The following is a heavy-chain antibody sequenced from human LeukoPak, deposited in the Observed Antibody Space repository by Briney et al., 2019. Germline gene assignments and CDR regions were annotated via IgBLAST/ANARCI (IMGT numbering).Heavy chain of an antibody. CDR3: VSYVDTVRYDALDI. Sequence: GGTLRLSCAASGFTFSSYGMSWVRQAPGKGLEWVSAISGSGGSTYYADSVKGRFTISRDNAKNTLYLQMNSLRAEDTAVYYCVSYVDTVRYDALDIWGQGTMVTVSS. D-gene: IGHD5-18*01. V-gene: IGHV3-23*01. CDR2: ISGSGGST. J-gene: IGHJ3*02. CDR1: GFTFSSYG.